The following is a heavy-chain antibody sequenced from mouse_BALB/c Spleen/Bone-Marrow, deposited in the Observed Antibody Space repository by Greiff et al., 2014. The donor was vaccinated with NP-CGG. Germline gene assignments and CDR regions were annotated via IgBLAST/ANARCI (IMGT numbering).Heavy chain of an antibody. D-gene: IGHD2-4*01. CDR1: GYTFTSYY. J-gene: IGHJ2*01. CDR3: TRSTMITYFDY. CDR2: INPSNGGT. V-gene: IGHV1S81*02. Sequence: QVQLQQSGAELVKPGASVKLSCKAPGYTFTSYYMYWVKQRPGQGLEWIGEINPSNGGTNFNEKFKSKATLTVDKSSSTAYMQLSSLTSEDSAVYYCTRSTMITYFDYWGQGTTLTVSS.